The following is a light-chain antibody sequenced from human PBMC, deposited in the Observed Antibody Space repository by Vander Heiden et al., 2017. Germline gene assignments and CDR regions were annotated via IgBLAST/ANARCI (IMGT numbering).Light chain of an antibody. J-gene: IGLJ1*01. CDR1: SSNIGSNY. Sequence: QSVLTQPPSASGTPGPRVTISCSGSSSNIGSNYVYWYQQLPGTAPKLLIYSNNQRPSGVPDRFSGSKSGTSASLAISGLRSEDEADYYCAAWDDSLSGYVFGTGTKVTVL. V-gene: IGLV1-47*02. CDR3: AAWDDSLSGYV. CDR2: SNN.